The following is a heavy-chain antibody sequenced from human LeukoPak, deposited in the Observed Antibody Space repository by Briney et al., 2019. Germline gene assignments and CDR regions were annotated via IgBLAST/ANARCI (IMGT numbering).Heavy chain of an antibody. D-gene: IGHD3-10*01. CDR1: GYTFTSYG. V-gene: IGHV1-18*01. J-gene: IGHJ4*02. CDR2: ISAYNGNT. CDR3: ARDQVTMVRGASFDY. Sequence: ASVKVSCKASGYTFTSYGISWVRQAPGQGLEWMGWISAYNGNTNYAQKLQGRVTMTTDTSTGTAYMELRSLRSDDTAVYYCARDQVTMVRGASFDYWGQGTLVTVSS.